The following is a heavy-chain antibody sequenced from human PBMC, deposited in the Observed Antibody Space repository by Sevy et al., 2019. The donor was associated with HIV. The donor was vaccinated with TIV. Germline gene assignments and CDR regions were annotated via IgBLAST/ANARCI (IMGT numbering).Heavy chain of an antibody. J-gene: IGHJ5*02. CDR3: AKDPRGSGGCSVWFDP. D-gene: IGHD3-16*01. CDR2: ISGSGGST. Sequence: GGSLRLSCAASGFTFSSYAMSWVRQAPGKGLEWVSAISGSGGSTYYADSVKGRFTISRDNSKNTLYLQMNSLRAEDTAVYYCAKDPRGSGGCSVWFDPWGQGTLVTVSS. CDR1: GFTFSSYA. V-gene: IGHV3-23*01.